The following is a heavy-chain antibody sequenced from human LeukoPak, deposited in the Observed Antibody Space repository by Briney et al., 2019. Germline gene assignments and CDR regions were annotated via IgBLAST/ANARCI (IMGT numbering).Heavy chain of an antibody. J-gene: IGHJ5*02. CDR3: ARGGLYGSGSYYS. CDR2: MNPNSGNT. V-gene: IGHV1-8*02. CDR1: GGTFSSYA. D-gene: IGHD3-10*01. Sequence: ASVKVSCKASGGTFSSYAISWVRQAPGQGLEWMGWMNPNSGNTGYAQKFQGRVTMTRNTSISTAYMELSSLRSEDTAVYYCARGGLYGSGSYYSWGQGTLVTVSS.